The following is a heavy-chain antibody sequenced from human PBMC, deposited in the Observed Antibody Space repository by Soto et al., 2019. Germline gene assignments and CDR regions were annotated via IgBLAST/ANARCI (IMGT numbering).Heavy chain of an antibody. D-gene: IGHD3-10*01. V-gene: IGHV4-31*03. CDR3: ARRMVRGVNYDGMDV. J-gene: IGHJ6*02. CDR1: GGSISSGGYY. CDR2: IYYSGST. Sequence: QVQLQESGPGLVKPSQTLSLTCTVSGGSISSGGYYWSWIRQHPGKGLEWIGYIYYSGSTYYNPSLKSRVTISVDTSKNQFSLKLSSVTAADTAVYYCARRMVRGVNYDGMDVWGQGTTVTVSS.